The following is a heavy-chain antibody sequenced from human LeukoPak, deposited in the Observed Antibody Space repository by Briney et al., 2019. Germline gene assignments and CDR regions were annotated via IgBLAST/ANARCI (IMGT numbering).Heavy chain of an antibody. V-gene: IGHV4-39*07. Sequence: SETLSLTCTVSGGSISSSSYYWGWIRQPPGKGLEWIGSIYYSGSTYYNPSLKSRVTISVDTSKNQFSLKLSSVTAADTAVYYCARDRGSSGWFDYWGQGTLVTVSS. CDR2: IYYSGST. CDR1: GGSISSSSYY. J-gene: IGHJ4*02. CDR3: ARDRGSSGWFDY. D-gene: IGHD3-10*01.